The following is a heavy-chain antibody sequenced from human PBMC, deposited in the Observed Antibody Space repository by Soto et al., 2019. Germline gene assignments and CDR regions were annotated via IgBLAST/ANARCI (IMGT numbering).Heavy chain of an antibody. D-gene: IGHD6-6*01. Sequence: GGSLRLSCAASGFTFSSYGMHWVRQAPGKGLEWVAVIWYDGSNKYYADSVKGRFTISRDNSKNTLYLQMNSLRAEDTAVYYCARDRLAARTTYYYYGMDVWGQGTTVTVSS. CDR2: IWYDGSNK. V-gene: IGHV3-33*01. CDR1: GFTFSSYG. CDR3: ARDRLAARTTYYYYGMDV. J-gene: IGHJ6*02.